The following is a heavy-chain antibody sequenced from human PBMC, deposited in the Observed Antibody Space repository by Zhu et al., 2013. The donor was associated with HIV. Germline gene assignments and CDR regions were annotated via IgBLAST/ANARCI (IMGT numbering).Heavy chain of an antibody. Sequence: QVQLVQSGAEVKKPGASVTVSCKASGYTFIDYYIHWVRQAPGQGLEWMGWINPNPGGTNYAHKFQGRVTMTRDTATSTAYMELSRLTFDDTAVYYCARTDSRGYIPVLHYWGQGTLVTVSS. CDR1: GYTFIDYY. J-gene: IGHJ4*02. CDR3: ARTDSRGYIPVLHY. V-gene: IGHV1-2*02. D-gene: IGHD3-22*01. CDR2: INPNPGGT.